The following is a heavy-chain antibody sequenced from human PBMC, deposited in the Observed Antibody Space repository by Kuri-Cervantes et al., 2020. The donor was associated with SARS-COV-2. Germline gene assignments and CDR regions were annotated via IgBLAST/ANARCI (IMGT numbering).Heavy chain of an antibody. CDR2: IGTAGDT. CDR1: GFTFSSYD. V-gene: IGHV3-13*01. CDR3: AGGYATRPNYYYGMDV. D-gene: IGHD2-8*01. J-gene: IGHJ6*02. Sequence: GESLKISCAASGFTFSSYDMHWVRQATGKGLEWVSAIGTAGDTYYPGSVKGRFTISRENAKNSLYLQMNSLRAEDTAVYYCAGGYATRPNYYYGMDVWGQGTTVTVSS.